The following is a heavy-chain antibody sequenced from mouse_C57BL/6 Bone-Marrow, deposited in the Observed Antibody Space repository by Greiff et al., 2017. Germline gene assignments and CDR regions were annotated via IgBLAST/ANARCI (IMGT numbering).Heavy chain of an antibody. CDR1: GYTFTSYW. Sequence: VQLQQPGAELVKPGASVKLSCKASGYTFTSYWMHWVKQRPGQGLEWIGMIHPNSGSTNYNEKFKSKATLTVHKSSSTAYMQLSSLTSEDSAVYYCARPLDYSNYGGFFAYWGQGTLVTVSA. V-gene: IGHV1-64*01. CDR3: ARPLDYSNYGGFFAY. CDR2: IHPNSGST. D-gene: IGHD2-5*01. J-gene: IGHJ3*01.